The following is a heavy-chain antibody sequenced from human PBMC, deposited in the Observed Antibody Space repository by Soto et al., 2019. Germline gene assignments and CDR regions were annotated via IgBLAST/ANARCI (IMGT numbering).Heavy chain of an antibody. Sequence: EVQLVESGGGLVKPGGSLRLSCAASGFSFSKAWMNWVLQSPGKGLEWVGRIRSRSGTTDYAAPVKGRFTISRDDSKYTLYLQMNSLKVEDTAVYFCTTSGNPNIVDHCGQGTLVIVSS. J-gene: IGHJ4*02. CDR2: IRSRSGTT. V-gene: IGHV3-15*07. CDR1: GFSFSKAW. CDR3: TTSGNPNIVDH.